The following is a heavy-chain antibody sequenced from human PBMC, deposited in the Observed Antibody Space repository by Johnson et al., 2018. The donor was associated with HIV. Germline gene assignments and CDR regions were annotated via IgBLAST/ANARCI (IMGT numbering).Heavy chain of an antibody. D-gene: IGHD6-13*01. CDR1: GFKYAAS. J-gene: IGHJ3*02. CDR2: TPGGDGGT. V-gene: IGHV3-23*04. Sequence: VQLVESGGGLVQPGGSLRVSCAASGFKYAASGLAFSNYAVKWVSHTPGGDGGTSFADSVRGRYIISRDNSKNTLYLQMNRLRAEDTAVYYCALSGGAAAYDAFDIWGPGTMVTVSS. CDR3: ALSGGAAAYDAFDI.